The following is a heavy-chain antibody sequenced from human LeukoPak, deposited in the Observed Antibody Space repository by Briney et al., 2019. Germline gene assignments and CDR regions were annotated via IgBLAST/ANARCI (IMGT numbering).Heavy chain of an antibody. CDR3: ATYVAAAGDEYFQH. Sequence: GGPLRLSCAASGFTFSDYYMSWIRQAPGKGLEWVSYISSSGSTIYYADSVKGRFTISRDNAKNSLYLQMNSLRAEDTAVYYCATYVAAAGDEYFQHWGQGTLVTVSS. J-gene: IGHJ1*01. CDR2: ISSSGSTI. D-gene: IGHD6-13*01. CDR1: GFTFSDYY. V-gene: IGHV3-11*01.